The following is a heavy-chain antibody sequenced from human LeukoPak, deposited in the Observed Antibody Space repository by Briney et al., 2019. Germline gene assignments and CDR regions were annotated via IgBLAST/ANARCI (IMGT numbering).Heavy chain of an antibody. D-gene: IGHD3-22*01. CDR2: ISGSAGSA. J-gene: IGHJ4*02. CDR3: AKDWEYYYDSSGYYHGDY. CDR1: GFTFSSYA. Sequence: GGSLRLSCAASGFTFSSYAMSWVRQAPGKGLEWVSAISGSAGSAYYADSVKGRFTISRDNSKNTLYLQMNSLRAEDTALYYCAKDWEYYYDSSGYYHGDYWGQGTLVTVSS. V-gene: IGHV3-23*01.